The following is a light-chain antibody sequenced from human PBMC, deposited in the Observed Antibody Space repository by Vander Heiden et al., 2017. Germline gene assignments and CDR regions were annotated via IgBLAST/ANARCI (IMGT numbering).Light chain of an antibody. J-gene: IGLJ1*01. V-gene: IGLV2-11*01. CDR1: SSDAGTYNY. CDR2: DVS. CDR3: CSYAGTYTFYV. Sequence: SALTQPRPVTGSPGQADTISCTGSSSDAGTYNYVFWYQQHPGKAPQLMIYDVSKRPSGVPDRFSGSTSGNTASLTISGLQAEDEADYYCCSYAGTYTFYVFGAGTKVTVL.